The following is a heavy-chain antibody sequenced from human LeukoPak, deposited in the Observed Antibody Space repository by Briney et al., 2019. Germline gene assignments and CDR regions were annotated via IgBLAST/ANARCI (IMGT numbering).Heavy chain of an antibody. D-gene: IGHD5-12*01. CDR1: GGTFSSYA. CDR3: ASNANSGYDNYFDY. J-gene: IGHJ4*02. Sequence: SVKVSCKASGGTFSSYAISWVRQAPGQGLEWMGGIIPIFGTANYAQKFQGRVTITTDESTSTAYMELSSLTSEDTAVYYCASNANSGYDNYFDYWGQGTLVTVSS. CDR2: IIPIFGTA. V-gene: IGHV1-69*05.